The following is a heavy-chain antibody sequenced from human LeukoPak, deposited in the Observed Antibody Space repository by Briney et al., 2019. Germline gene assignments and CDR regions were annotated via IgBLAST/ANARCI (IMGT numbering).Heavy chain of an antibody. CDR3: ARGLTQQWLKCLGFDY. D-gene: IGHD6-19*01. V-gene: IGHV3-30-3*01. Sequence: GGSLRPSCAASGFTFSSYAMHWVRQAPGKGLEWVAVISYDGSNKYYADSVKGRFTISRDNSKNTLYLQMNSLRAEDTAVYYCARGLTQQWLKCLGFDYWGQGTLVTVSS. J-gene: IGHJ4*02. CDR1: GFTFSSYA. CDR2: ISYDGSNK.